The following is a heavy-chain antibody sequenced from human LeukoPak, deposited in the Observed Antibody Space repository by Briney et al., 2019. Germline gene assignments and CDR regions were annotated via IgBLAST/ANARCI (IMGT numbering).Heavy chain of an antibody. CDR1: GFTFSIYE. Sequence: GSLRLSCAGSGFTFSIYEMNWVRQAPGKGLEWIGYIYYSGSTNYNPSLKSRVTISVDTSKNQFSLKLSSVTAADTAVYYCARGVPYYYDNSGYPFDYWGQGTLVTVSS. CDR3: ARGVPYYYDNSGYPFDY. J-gene: IGHJ4*02. D-gene: IGHD3-22*01. V-gene: IGHV4-59*01. CDR2: IYYSGST.